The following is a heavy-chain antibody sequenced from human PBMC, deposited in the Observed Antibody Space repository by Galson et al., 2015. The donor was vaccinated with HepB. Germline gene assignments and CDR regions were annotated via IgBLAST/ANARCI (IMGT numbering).Heavy chain of an antibody. V-gene: IGHV3-30-3*01. CDR2: ISYDGSNK. CDR3: LSELNKPGTY. J-gene: IGHJ4*02. D-gene: IGHD1-14*01. Sequence: SLRLSCAASGFIFSSYTMHWVRQAPGKGLEWVAVISYDGSNKYYADSVKGRFTISRDNAMNTLYLQMNSLRVEDTAVYYCLSELNKPGTYWGQGSLDTVSS. CDR1: GFIFSSYT.